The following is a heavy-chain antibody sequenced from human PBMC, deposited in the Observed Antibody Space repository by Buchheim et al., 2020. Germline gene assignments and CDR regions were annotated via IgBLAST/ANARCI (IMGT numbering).Heavy chain of an antibody. V-gene: IGHV4-30-2*01. CDR1: GGSISSGGYS. Sequence: QLQLQESGSGLVKPSQTLSLTCAVSGGSISSGGYSWSWIRQPPGKGLEWIGYIYHGGSTYYNPSLKSRVTISVDRSKNQFSLKLSSVTAADTAVYYCARGRRGSITIFGVVSHFDYWGQGTL. CDR3: ARGRRGSITIFGVVSHFDY. J-gene: IGHJ4*02. D-gene: IGHD3-3*01. CDR2: IYHGGST.